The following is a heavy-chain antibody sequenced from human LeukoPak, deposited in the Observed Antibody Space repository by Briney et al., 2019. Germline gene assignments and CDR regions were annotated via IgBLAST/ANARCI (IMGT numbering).Heavy chain of an antibody. CDR3: ARTLPTGTAAGTFDY. CDR1: GGSISSGSYY. V-gene: IGHV4-61*02. D-gene: IGHD6-13*01. Sequence: PSQTLSLTCTVSGGSISSGSYYWSWIRRPAGKGLEWIGRIYTSGSTNYNPSLKSRVTISVDTSKNQFSLKLSSVTAADTAVYYCARTLPTGTAAGTFDYWGQGTLVTVSS. J-gene: IGHJ4*02. CDR2: IYTSGST.